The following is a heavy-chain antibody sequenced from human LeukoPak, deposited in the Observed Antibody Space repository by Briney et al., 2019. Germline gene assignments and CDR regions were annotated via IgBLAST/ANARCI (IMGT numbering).Heavy chain of an antibody. V-gene: IGHV3-74*01. D-gene: IGHD5-18*01. J-gene: IGHJ4*02. CDR1: GFTLSSYW. CDR3: ARGKRGYSYGFDY. CDR2: INSDRSST. Sequence: GGSLRLSCAASGFTLSSYWMHWVRHAPGKGLVWVSRINSDRSSTSYADSVKGRFTISRDNAKNTLYLQMNSLRAEDTAVYYCARGKRGYSYGFDYWGQGTLVTVSS.